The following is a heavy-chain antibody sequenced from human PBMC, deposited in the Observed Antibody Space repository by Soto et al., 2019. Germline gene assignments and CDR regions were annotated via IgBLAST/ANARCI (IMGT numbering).Heavy chain of an antibody. Sequence: GGSLRLSCAASGFTFSSYAMSWVRQAPGKGLEWVSAISGSGGSTYYADSVKGRFTISRDNSKNTLYLQMNSLRAEDTAVYDCGKDGNSGSHDYWGQGTLVTVSS. CDR1: GFTFSSYA. D-gene: IGHD2-21*01. V-gene: IGHV3-23*01. J-gene: IGHJ4*02. CDR2: ISGSGGST. CDR3: GKDGNSGSHDY.